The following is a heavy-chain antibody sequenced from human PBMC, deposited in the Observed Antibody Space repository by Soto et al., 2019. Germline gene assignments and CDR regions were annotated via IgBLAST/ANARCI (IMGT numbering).Heavy chain of an antibody. Sequence: ASVKVSCKASGYTFTGYYMHWVRQAPGQGLEWMGWINPNSGGTNYAQKFQGRVTMTRDTSISTAYMELSRLRSDDTAVYYCARDGYYYDSSGYYYVFDYFDYWGQGTLVTVSS. D-gene: IGHD3-22*01. J-gene: IGHJ4*02. CDR1: GYTFTGYY. CDR2: INPNSGGT. CDR3: ARDGYYYDSSGYYYVFDYFDY. V-gene: IGHV1-2*02.